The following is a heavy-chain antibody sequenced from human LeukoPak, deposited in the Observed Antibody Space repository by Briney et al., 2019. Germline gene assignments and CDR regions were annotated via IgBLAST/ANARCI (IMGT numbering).Heavy chain of an antibody. V-gene: IGHV3-11*01. D-gene: IGHD2-15*01. CDR2: LDSSGSII. CDR3: ARRISLEY. Sequence: GGSLRLSCAASGFTFSDYSMSWIRQAPGKGLEWVSYLDSSGSIIYYADPVKGRFTISRDNTKNSLYLQMNSLRAEDTAVYYCARRISLEYWGQGTLVTVSS. J-gene: IGHJ4*02. CDR1: GFTFSDYS.